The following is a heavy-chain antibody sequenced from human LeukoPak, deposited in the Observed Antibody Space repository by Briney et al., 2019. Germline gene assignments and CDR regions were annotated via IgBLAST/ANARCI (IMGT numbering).Heavy chain of an antibody. D-gene: IGHD3-3*01. V-gene: IGHV1-18*01. Sequence: GASVKVSCKVSGYTFRDFGISWVRQAPGQGLEWMGWITTYNGNTNYIQKLQGRVTMTTDTSTSTAYMELRSLRSDDTAVYYCARGPYYDSWSGAGYWGQGTLVTVSS. J-gene: IGHJ4*02. CDR1: GYTFRDFG. CDR3: ARGPYYDSWSGAGY. CDR2: ITTYNGNT.